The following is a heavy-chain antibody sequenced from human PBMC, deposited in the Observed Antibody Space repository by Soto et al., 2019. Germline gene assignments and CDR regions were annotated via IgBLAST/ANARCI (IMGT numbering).Heavy chain of an antibody. D-gene: IGHD3-16*02. CDR1: GGSFSGCY. J-gene: IGHJ4*02. CDR3: ARAPLRVAFWGSYRSFDY. Sequence: SETLSLTCAVYGGSFSGCYWSWIRQPPGKGLEWIGEINHSGSTNYNPSLKSRVTISVDTSKNQFSLKLSSVTAADTAVYYCARAPLRVAFWGSYRSFDYWGQGTLVTVSS. V-gene: IGHV4-34*01. CDR2: INHSGST.